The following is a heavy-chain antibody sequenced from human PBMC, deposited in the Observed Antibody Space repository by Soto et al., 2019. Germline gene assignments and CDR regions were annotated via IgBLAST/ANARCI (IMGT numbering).Heavy chain of an antibody. D-gene: IGHD4-17*01. Sequence: LSLTCTVSGGSISSSSYYWGWIRQPPGKGLEWIGSIYYSGSTYYNPSLKSRVTISVDTSKNQFSLKLSSVTAADTAVYYCASGRTDYGDYGDVNWFDPWGQGTLVTVSS. V-gene: IGHV4-39*01. CDR1: GGSISSSSYY. CDR3: ASGRTDYGDYGDVNWFDP. J-gene: IGHJ5*02. CDR2: IYYSGST.